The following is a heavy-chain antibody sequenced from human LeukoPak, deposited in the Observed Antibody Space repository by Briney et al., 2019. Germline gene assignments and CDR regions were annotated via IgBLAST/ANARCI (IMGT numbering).Heavy chain of an antibody. Sequence: SETLSLTCTVSGGSISSGSYYWSWIRQPAGKGLEWIGRIYTSGSTNYNPSLKSRVTISVDTYKNQFSLKLSSVTAADTAVYYCARGDNWNESLDYWGQGPLVTVSS. CDR1: GGSISSGSYY. D-gene: IGHD1-1*01. CDR3: ARGDNWNESLDY. J-gene: IGHJ4*02. CDR2: IYTSGST. V-gene: IGHV4-61*02.